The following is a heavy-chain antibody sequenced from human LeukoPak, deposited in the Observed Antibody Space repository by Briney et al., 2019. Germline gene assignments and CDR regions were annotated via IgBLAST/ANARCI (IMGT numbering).Heavy chain of an antibody. D-gene: IGHD2-15*01. Sequence: GASVTVSCTASGYTFTSYYMHWVRQAPGQGLEWMGIINPSGGITSYAQKFQGRVTMTRDTSTSTVYMELSSLRSEDTAVYYCARDRPHQGSRLLTYYYYYGMDVWGQGTTVTVSS. CDR2: INPSGGIT. CDR1: GYTFTSYY. J-gene: IGHJ6*02. V-gene: IGHV1-46*01. CDR3: ARDRPHQGSRLLTYYYYYGMDV.